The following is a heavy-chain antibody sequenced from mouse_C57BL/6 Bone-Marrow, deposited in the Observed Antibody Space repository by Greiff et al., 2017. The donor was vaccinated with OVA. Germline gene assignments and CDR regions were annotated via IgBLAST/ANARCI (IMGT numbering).Heavy chain of an antibody. Sequence: EVQLQQSGPELVKPGASVKISCKASGYTFTDYYMNWVKQSHGKSLEWIGDINPNNGGTSYNQKFKGKATLTVDKSSSTAYMELRSLTSEDSAVYYCARPIYYGNYLDYWGQGTTLTVSS. J-gene: IGHJ2*01. D-gene: IGHD2-1*01. CDR3: ARPIYYGNYLDY. CDR2: INPNNGGT. V-gene: IGHV1-26*01. CDR1: GYTFTDYY.